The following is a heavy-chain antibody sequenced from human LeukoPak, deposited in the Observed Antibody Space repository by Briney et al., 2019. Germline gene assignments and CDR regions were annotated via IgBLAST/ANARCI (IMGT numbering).Heavy chain of an antibody. D-gene: IGHD3-9*01. J-gene: IGHJ4*02. V-gene: IGHV4-61*02. Sequence: KPSETLSLTCTVSGGSISSGSYYWSWIRQPAGKGLEWIGRIYTSGSTNYNPSLKSRVTISVDTSKNQFSLKLNSVTAADTAVYYCARVTGYMIEDYFDYWGQGILVTVSS. CDR3: ARVTGYMIEDYFDY. CDR2: IYTSGST. CDR1: GGSISSGSYY.